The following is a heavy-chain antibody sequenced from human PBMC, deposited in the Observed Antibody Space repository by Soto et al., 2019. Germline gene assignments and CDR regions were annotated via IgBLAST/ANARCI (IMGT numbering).Heavy chain of an antibody. CDR3: ARDDRGDAGTYYTWFDP. J-gene: IGHJ5*02. CDR2: VNTGNGDT. Sequence: QVQLVQSGAEEKKPGASVKVSCKASGYTFTAYAIHWLRQAPGQRLEWMGWVNTGNGDTKYSHNLQGRVTITRDTSASTAYMELSSLRSEDTAVYYCARDDRGDAGTYYTWFDPWGQGTLVTVSS. V-gene: IGHV1-3*05. D-gene: IGHD1-1*01. CDR1: GYTFTAYA.